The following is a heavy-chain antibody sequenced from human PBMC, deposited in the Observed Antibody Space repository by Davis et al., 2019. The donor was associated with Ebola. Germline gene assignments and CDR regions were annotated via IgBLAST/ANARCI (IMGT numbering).Heavy chain of an antibody. CDR3: AKDGIAAAGSDLYYYYYGMDV. Sequence: GESLKISCAASGFTFSSYGMHWVRQAPGKGLEWVAVISYDGSNKYYADSVKGRFTISRDNSKNTLYLQMNSLRAEDTAVYYCAKDGIAAAGSDLYYYYYGMDVWGQGTTVTVSS. D-gene: IGHD6-13*01. CDR2: ISYDGSNK. V-gene: IGHV3-30*18. J-gene: IGHJ6*02. CDR1: GFTFSSYG.